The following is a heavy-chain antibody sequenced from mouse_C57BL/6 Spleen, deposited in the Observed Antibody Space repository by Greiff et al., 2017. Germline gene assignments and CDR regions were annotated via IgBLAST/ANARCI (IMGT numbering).Heavy chain of an antibody. CDR2: ISSGSSTI. J-gene: IGHJ4*01. V-gene: IGHV5-17*01. D-gene: IGHD1-1*01. CDR1: GFTFSDYG. CDR3: ARRGGSAYYYAMDY. Sequence: EVKLMESGGGLVKPGGSLKLSCAASGFTFSDYGMHWVRQAPEKGLEWVAYISSGSSTIYYADTVKGRFTISRDNAKNTLFLQMPSLRSEDTAMYYCARRGGSAYYYAMDYWGQGTSVTVSS.